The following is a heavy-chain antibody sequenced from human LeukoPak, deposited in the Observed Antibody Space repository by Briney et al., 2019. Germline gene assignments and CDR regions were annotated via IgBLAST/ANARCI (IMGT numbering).Heavy chain of an antibody. V-gene: IGHV1-2*02. CDR2: INPHSGYT. J-gene: IGHJ4*02. CDR1: GYTFSGYY. CDR3: ARDGHDSSGYYPDY. Sequence: ASVKVSCKASGYTFSGYYIHWVRQAPGQGLEWVGWINPHSGYTKFAQKFQGRVTMTRDTSSSTAYMELSGLRSDDTAVYYCARDGHDSSGYYPDYWGQGTLVTVSS. D-gene: IGHD3-22*01.